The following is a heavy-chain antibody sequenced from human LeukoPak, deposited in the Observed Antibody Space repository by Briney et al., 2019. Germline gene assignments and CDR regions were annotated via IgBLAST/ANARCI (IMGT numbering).Heavy chain of an antibody. V-gene: IGHV4-34*01. CDR1: GGSISSYY. CDR2: INHSGST. D-gene: IGHD3-22*01. Sequence: SETLSLTCTVSGGSISSYYWSWIRQPPGKGLEWIGEINHSGSTNYNPSLKSRVTISVDTSKNQFSLKLSPVTAADTAVYYCAREKPPYYYDSSGNFDYWGQGTLVTVSS. CDR3: AREKPPYYYDSSGNFDY. J-gene: IGHJ4*02.